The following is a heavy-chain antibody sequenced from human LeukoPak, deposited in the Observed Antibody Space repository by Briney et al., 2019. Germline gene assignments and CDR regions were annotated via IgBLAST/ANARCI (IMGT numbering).Heavy chain of an antibody. J-gene: IGHJ4*02. CDR1: GFTFSSFE. D-gene: IGHD6-13*01. Sequence: PGGSLRLSCAVSGFTFSSFEMNWVRQAPGKGLEWVSYISNSGSAIYYADSVKGRFTISRDNAKNSLYLQMNSLRAEDTAVYYCARKAQSNSWSRFDYWGQGTLVTVSS. CDR3: ARKAQSNSWSRFDY. CDR2: ISNSGSAI. V-gene: IGHV3-48*03.